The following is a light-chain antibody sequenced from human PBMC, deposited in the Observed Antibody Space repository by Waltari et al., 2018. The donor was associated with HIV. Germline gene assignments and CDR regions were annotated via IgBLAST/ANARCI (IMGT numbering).Light chain of an antibody. CDR3: CAHAGGLE. J-gene: IGLJ2*01. CDR2: EDN. CDR1: SSDTGNYNL. V-gene: IGLV2-23*01. Sequence: QSALTQPASVSGSPGQSITISCTGTSSDTGNYNLVSWYQLYPGKAPKLIIYEDNKRPSGVSNRFSGSKSADTASLTISGLQAEDEADYYCCAHAGGLEFGGGTKLTVL.